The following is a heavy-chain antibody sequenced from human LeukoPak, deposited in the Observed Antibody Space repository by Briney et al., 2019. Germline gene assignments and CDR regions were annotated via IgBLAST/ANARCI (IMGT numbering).Heavy chain of an antibody. V-gene: IGHV3-23*01. D-gene: IGHD3-16*02. CDR3: AKRGFGGVIVEYYFDY. J-gene: IGHJ4*02. Sequence: PGGSLRLSCAASGFTFSSYAMSWVREAPGKGLEWVSAISGSGGSTYYADSVKGRFTISRDNSKNTLYLQMNSLRAEDTAVYYCAKRGFGGVIVEYYFDYWGQGTLVTVSS. CDR1: GFTFSSYA. CDR2: ISGSGGST.